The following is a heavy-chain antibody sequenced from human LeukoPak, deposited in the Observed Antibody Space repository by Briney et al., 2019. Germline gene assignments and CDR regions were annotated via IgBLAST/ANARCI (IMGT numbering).Heavy chain of an antibody. D-gene: IGHD6-6*01. V-gene: IGHV6-1*01. CDR2: TYYRSKWNT. Sequence: SQTLSLTCANSGDTVSSNTAAWNWIRQSPSRGLEWLGRTYYRSKWNTDYAASVQNRITINPDTSTNQFSLQLKSATPEDTAVYYRSRQRSTSTYYFGLDVWGQGTTVTVSS. CDR3: SRQRSTSTYYFGLDV. CDR1: GDTVSSNTAA. J-gene: IGHJ6*02.